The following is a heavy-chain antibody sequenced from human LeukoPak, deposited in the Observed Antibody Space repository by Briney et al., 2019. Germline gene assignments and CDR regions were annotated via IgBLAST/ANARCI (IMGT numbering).Heavy chain of an antibody. CDR3: AKEASGSYSDY. CDR1: GLTFSSYA. V-gene: IGHV3-23*01. Sequence: GGSLRLSCAASGLTFSSYAMSWVRQAPGKGLEWVSAISGSSGRTYYADSVTGRFTISRDNSKNTLYLQMNSLRAEDTAVYFCAKEASGSYSDYWGQGTLVTVSS. J-gene: IGHJ4*02. D-gene: IGHD1-26*01. CDR2: ISGSSGRT.